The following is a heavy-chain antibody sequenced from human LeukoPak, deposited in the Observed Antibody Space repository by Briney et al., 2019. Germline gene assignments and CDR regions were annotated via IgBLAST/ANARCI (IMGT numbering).Heavy chain of an antibody. Sequence: GGSLRLSCAASGFTFSSYAMSWVRQAPGKGLEWVSAISGSGGSTYYADSVKGRFTISRDNSKNTLYLQVNSLRAEDTAVYYCARDYSSGYYRTFDYWGQGTLVTVSS. V-gene: IGHV3-23*01. J-gene: IGHJ4*02. CDR2: ISGSGGST. CDR1: GFTFSSYA. D-gene: IGHD3-22*01. CDR3: ARDYSSGYYRTFDY.